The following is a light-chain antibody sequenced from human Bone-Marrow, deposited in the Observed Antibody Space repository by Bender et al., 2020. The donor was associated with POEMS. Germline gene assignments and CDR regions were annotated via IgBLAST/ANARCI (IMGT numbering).Light chain of an antibody. J-gene: IGLJ1*01. V-gene: IGLV2-23*02. CDR3: CSYAVGRSYV. CDR2: DVT. Sequence: QSALTQPASVSGSPGQSITISCTGLYSDVGIYNLVSWYQQLPGKAPKLLIYDVTRRPSGVSNRFSGSKSGNTASLTISGLQADDEAEYYCCSYAVGRSYVFGTGTKVTVL. CDR1: YSDVGIYNL.